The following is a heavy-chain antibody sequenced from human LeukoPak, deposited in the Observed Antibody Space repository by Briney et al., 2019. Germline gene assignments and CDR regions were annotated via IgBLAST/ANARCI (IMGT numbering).Heavy chain of an antibody. CDR2: INQDGSEK. V-gene: IGHV3-7*01. J-gene: IGHJ4*02. CDR1: GFTFSSYW. D-gene: IGHD2-2*01. CDR3: ARDLPATPHENDY. Sequence: GGSLRLSCAASGFTFSSYWMSWVRQAPGKGLEWAANINQDGSEKYYVDSVKGRFTISRDNAKNSLYLQMNSLRAEDTAVYYCARDLPATPHENDYWGQGTLVTVSS.